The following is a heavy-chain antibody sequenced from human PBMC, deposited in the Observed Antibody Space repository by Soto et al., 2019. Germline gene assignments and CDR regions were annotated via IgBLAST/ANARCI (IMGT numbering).Heavy chain of an antibody. Sequence: QVQVVESGGGVVQPGRSLRLSCAASGFTFSSYTMHWVRQAPGKGLEWVALISYDGRTKYYADSVKGRFTISRDNSKNTLFLQMSSLRAEDTAVYYCARDQSDMATTDDAFDIWGQGTMVTVSS. V-gene: IGHV3-30-3*01. D-gene: IGHD5-18*01. CDR2: ISYDGRTK. CDR1: GFTFSSYT. CDR3: ARDQSDMATTDDAFDI. J-gene: IGHJ3*02.